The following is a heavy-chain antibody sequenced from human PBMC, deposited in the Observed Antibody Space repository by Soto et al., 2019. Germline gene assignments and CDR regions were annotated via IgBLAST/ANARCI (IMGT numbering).Heavy chain of an antibody. J-gene: IGHJ4*02. CDR2: ISTYNGNT. CDR1: GYTFTSYG. D-gene: IGHD6-19*01. CDR3: ARDNGQWMVND. Sequence: QVQLVQSGAEVKKPGASVKVSCKTSGYTFTSYGISWVRQAPGQGLEWIGWISTYNGNTNHAQRLQGRVSMTTDTSISTAYMELRSLRSDDTALYYCARDNGQWMVNDWCQGTLLTVSS. V-gene: IGHV1-18*01.